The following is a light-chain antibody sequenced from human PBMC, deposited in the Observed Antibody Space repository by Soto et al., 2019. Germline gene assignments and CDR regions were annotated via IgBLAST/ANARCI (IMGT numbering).Light chain of an antibody. V-gene: IGKV3-20*01. CDR2: GAS. J-gene: IGKJ4*01. CDR3: QQYGSSPPPLT. Sequence: EIVLTQSPATLSLSPGERATLSCRSSQSVSSSYLAWYQQKPGQAPRLLIYGASSRATGIPDRLSGSGSGTAFTLPIRRLETEDCVVYYCQQYGSSPPPLTFGAGPTVDI. CDR1: QSVSSSY.